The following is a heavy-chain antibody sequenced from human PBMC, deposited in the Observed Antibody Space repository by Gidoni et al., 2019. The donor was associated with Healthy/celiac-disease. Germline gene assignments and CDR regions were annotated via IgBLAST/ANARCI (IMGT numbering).Heavy chain of an antibody. CDR2: IDWDDDK. V-gene: IGHV2-70*11. CDR1: GLSLSTSGMC. Sequence: LVKPTQTLTLTCTFSGLSLSTSGMCGSWIRQPPGKALEWLARIDWDDDKYYSTSLKTRLTISKDTSKNQVVLTMTNMDPVDTATYYCARISLSSGSSGFDLWGRGTLVTVSS. J-gene: IGHJ2*01. D-gene: IGHD3-10*01. CDR3: ARISLSSGSSGFDL.